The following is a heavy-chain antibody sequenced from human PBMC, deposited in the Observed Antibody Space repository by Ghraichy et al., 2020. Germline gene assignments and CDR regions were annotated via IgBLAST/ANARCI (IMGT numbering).Heavy chain of an antibody. D-gene: IGHD3-16*01. J-gene: IGHJ6*03. CDR2: ISSSGSTI. Sequence: SLRLSCAASGFTFSTYSMNWVRQAPGKGLEWVSYISSSGSTIYHADSVKGRFTISRDNAKNSLYLQMNSLRAEDTAVYYCARIGDEYYYYYYMDVWGKGTTVTVSS. CDR3: ARIGDEYYYYYYMDV. V-gene: IGHV3-48*04. CDR1: GFTFSTYS.